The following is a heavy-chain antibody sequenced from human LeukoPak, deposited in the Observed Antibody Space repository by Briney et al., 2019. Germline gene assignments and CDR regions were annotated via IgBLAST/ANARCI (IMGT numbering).Heavy chain of an antibody. CDR1: GGSISSYY. J-gene: IGHJ6*02. V-gene: IGHV4-59*01. D-gene: IGHD3-9*01. CDR2: IYYSGST. Sequence: SETLSLTCTVSGGSISSYYWSWIRQPPGQGLEWIGYIYYSGSTNYNPSLKSRVTISVDTSKNQFSLKLSSVTAADTAVYYCARGHDNYYYGMDVWGQGTTVTVSS. CDR3: ARGHDNYYYGMDV.